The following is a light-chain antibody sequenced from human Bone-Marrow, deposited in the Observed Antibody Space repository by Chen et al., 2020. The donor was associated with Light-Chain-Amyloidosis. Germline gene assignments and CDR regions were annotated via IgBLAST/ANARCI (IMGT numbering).Light chain of an antibody. Sequence: SYVLTQPSSVSVAPGQTATIASGGNNIGSTSVHWYQQKPGQAPLLVVYDDSDRPSGSPERLSGSNSGNTATLTISRVEAGDEADYYCQVWDRSSDRPVFGGGTKLTVL. CDR3: QVWDRSSDRPV. CDR2: DDS. CDR1: NIGSTS. V-gene: IGLV3-21*02. J-gene: IGLJ3*02.